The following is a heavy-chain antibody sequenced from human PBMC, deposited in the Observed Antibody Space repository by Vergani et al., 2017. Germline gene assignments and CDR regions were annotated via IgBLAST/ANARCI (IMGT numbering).Heavy chain of an antibody. CDR2: INWNGGGT. CDR1: GFTFDDYG. CDR3: GMYCSSPTCGTHPRVQNYGMDV. J-gene: IGHJ6*02. Sequence: EVQLVESGGGVVRPGGSLRLSCAASGFTFDDYGMSWVRQAPGMGLEWVSGINWNGGGTGYADSVKGRFTISRDNAKNSLYLQMNSLRAEDTALYYCGMYCSSPTCGTHPRVQNYGMDVWGQGTTVTVS. D-gene: IGHD2-2*01. V-gene: IGHV3-20*04.